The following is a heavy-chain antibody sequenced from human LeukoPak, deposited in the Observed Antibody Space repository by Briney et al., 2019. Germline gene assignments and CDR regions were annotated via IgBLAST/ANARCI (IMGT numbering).Heavy chain of an antibody. CDR3: ARRYYYGSGSSYFDY. CDR1: GYSFTSYW. J-gene: IGHJ4*02. D-gene: IGHD3-10*01. CDR2: IYPGDSDT. Sequence: GESLKISCKGSGYSFTSYWIGWVRQMPGKGLEGMGIIYPGDSDTRYSPSFQGQVTTSADKSISTAYLQWSSLKASDTAMYYCARRYYYGSGSSYFDYWGQGTLVTVSS. V-gene: IGHV5-51*01.